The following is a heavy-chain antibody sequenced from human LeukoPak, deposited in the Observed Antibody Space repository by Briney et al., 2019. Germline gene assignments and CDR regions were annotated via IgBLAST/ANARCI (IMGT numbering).Heavy chain of an antibody. CDR1: GGSLPNFY. J-gene: IGHJ4*02. V-gene: IGHV4-34*01. D-gene: IGHD5-12*01. CDR3: ARGLYTGYPTD. CDR2: INHSGST. Sequence: PSETLSPTCAVSGGSLPNFYWSWLRPPPGKGLEWVGEINHSGSTNNNPSLKSRITISVDTSKNQFSLKLRSVTAADSAVYYCARGLYTGYPTDWGQGTLVTVSS.